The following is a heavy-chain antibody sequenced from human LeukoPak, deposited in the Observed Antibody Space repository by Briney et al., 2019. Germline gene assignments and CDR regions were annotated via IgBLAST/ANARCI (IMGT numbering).Heavy chain of an antibody. J-gene: IGHJ4*02. V-gene: IGHV3-30*04. Sequence: TGGSLRLSCAASGFTFSSYAMHWVRQAPGKGLEWVAVISYDGSNKYYADSVKGRFTISRDNAKNSLYLQMNSLRAEDTAVYYCARDSTYDLSDYWGQGTLVTVSS. CDR3: ARDSTYDLSDY. CDR1: GFTFSSYA. D-gene: IGHD3-3*01. CDR2: ISYDGSNK.